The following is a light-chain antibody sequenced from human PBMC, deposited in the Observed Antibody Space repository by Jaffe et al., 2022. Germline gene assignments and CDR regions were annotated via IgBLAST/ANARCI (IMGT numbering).Light chain of an antibody. V-gene: IGLV8-61*01. CDR2: STN. Sequence: QTVVTQEPSFSVSPGGTVTLTCALSSGSVSTSHSPSWYQQTPGQAPRTLIYSTNTRSSGVPDRFSGSILGNKAALTITGAQADDESDYYCVLYMGSGISVFGGGTTLTVL. J-gene: IGLJ3*02. CDR1: SGSVSTSHS. CDR3: VLYMGSGISV.